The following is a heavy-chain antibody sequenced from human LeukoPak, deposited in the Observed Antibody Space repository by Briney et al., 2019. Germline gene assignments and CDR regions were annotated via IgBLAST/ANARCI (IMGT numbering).Heavy chain of an antibody. CDR1: GFTFSSYW. Sequence: GGSLRLSCAASGFTFSSYWMSWVRQAPGKGLEWVATVSGSGDRMYHADSVKGRFTISRDNSKNTIYLQMNSLRAEDTALYYCAKAAAAPGFDFWGQGTLVTVSS. CDR3: AKAAAAPGFDF. J-gene: IGHJ4*02. D-gene: IGHD6-13*01. V-gene: IGHV3-23*01. CDR2: VSGSGDRM.